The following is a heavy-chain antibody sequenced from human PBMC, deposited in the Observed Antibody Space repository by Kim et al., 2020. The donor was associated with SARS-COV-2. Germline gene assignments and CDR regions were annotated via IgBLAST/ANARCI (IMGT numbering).Heavy chain of an antibody. D-gene: IGHD2-15*01. J-gene: IGHJ4*02. CDR2: IDKNTDIG. CDR3: VKGGPGSPTDY. V-gene: IGHV3-23*05. Sequence: GGSLRLSCAVSGFTLGNCAMTWVRQAPGKGLEWVSSIDKNTDIGYYANTVKGRFTISRDNSKNTLYLQINSLSVEDTAIYYCVKGGPGSPTDYWGQGTLVTVSS. CDR1: GFTLGNCA.